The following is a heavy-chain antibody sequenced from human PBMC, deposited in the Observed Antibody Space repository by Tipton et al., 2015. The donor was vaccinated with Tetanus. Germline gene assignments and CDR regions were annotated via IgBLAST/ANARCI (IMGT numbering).Heavy chain of an antibody. CDR3: ARDRITGPTGRYYAMDV. D-gene: IGHD1-7*01. CDR1: GGSISSYY. V-gene: IGHV4-59*01. CDR2: IYYSGST. Sequence: TLSLTCTVSGGSISSYYWSWIRQPPGKGLEWIGYIYYSGSTNYNPSLKSRVTISVDTSKNQFSLKLSTVTAADTAVYYCARDRITGPTGRYYAMDVWGQGTTVTVSS. J-gene: IGHJ6*01.